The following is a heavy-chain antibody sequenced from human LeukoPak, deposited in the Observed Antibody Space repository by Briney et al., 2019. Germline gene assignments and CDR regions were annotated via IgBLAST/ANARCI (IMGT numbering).Heavy chain of an antibody. CDR3: ARDRVSGVIEWGFDI. D-gene: IGHD2-21*01. CDR1: GYNFSDYF. Sequence: ASVTVSFTSSGYNFSDYFLNWVRQAPGQGLEWVGWIKPKTGATNFPQKFQGRVTMTTDTSINTAYLELSSLKSDDTAVYFCARDRVSGVIEWGFDIWGRGTLVTVSS. J-gene: IGHJ4*02. V-gene: IGHV1-2*02. CDR2: IKPKTGAT.